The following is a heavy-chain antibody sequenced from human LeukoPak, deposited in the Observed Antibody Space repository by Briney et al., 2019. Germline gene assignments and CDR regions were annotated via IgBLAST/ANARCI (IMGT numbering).Heavy chain of an antibody. Sequence: GGSLRLSCGASGFTFSSYAMSWVRQAPGKGLEWVSAISGSGGSTYYADSVKGRFTISRDNSKNTLYLQMNSLRAEDTAVYYCARDEEKTYYDFWSGVFDYWGQGTLVTVSS. CDR2: ISGSGGST. CDR1: GFTFSSYA. J-gene: IGHJ4*02. V-gene: IGHV3-23*01. CDR3: ARDEEKTYYDFWSGVFDY. D-gene: IGHD3-3*01.